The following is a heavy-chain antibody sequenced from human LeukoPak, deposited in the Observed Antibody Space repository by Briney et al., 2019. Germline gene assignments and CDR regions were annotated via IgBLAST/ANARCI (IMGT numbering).Heavy chain of an antibody. CDR2: ISWNSGSI. D-gene: IGHD3-3*01. V-gene: IGHV3-9*03. J-gene: IGHJ6*03. CDR3: AKASYDFWWESYMDV. Sequence: GGSLRLSCAASGFTFDDYAMHWVRQAPGKGLEWVSGISWNSGSIGYADSVKGRFTISRDNAKNSLYLQMNSLRAEDMALYYCAKASYDFWWESYMDVWGKGTTVTVSS. CDR1: GFTFDDYA.